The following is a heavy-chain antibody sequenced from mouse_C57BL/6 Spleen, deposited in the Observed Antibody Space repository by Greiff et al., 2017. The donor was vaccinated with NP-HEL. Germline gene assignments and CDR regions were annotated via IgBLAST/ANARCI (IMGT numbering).Heavy chain of an antibody. CDR1: GYTFTSYW. Sequence: QVQLKQPGAELVKPGASVKVSCKASGYTFTSYWMHWVKQRPGQGLEWIGRIHPSDSDTNYNQKFKGKATLTVDKSSSTAYMQLSSLTSEDAAVYSCAMPTVVTYFDYWGQGTTLTVSS. V-gene: IGHV1-74*01. J-gene: IGHJ2*01. CDR2: IHPSDSDT. CDR3: AMPTVVTYFDY. D-gene: IGHD1-1*01.